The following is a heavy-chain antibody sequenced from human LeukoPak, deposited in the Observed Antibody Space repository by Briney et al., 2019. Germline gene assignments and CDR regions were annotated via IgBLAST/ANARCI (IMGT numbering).Heavy chain of an antibody. CDR1: GGTFSIYA. CDR3: ARGPLRYFDWLLPPGGFDY. V-gene: IGHV1-69*06. D-gene: IGHD3-9*01. Sequence: ASVTVSFTASGGTFSIYAISWVRQAPGQGLELMGGIIPIFGTANYAQKFQGRVAITADKSTSTAYMELSSLRSEDTAVYYCARGPLRYFDWLLPPGGFDYWGQGTLVTVSS. J-gene: IGHJ4*02. CDR2: IIPIFGTA.